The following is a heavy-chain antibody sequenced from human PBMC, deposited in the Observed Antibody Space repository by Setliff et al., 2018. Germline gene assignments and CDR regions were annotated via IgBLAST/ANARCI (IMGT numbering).Heavy chain of an antibody. J-gene: IGHJ6*02. V-gene: IGHV4-4*07. CDR2: IYIGGSA. D-gene: IGHD2-2*01. CDR3: ARGRGYCSSTSCSTYYYYGMDV. CDR1: GGSISSYY. Sequence: PSETLSLTCTVSGGSISSYYWGWIRQPAGKGLEWIGHIYIGGSANYNPSLKSRVTMSIDTSKNQFSLKLNSVTAADTAVYYCARGRGYCSSTSCSTYYYYGMDVWGQGTTVTV.